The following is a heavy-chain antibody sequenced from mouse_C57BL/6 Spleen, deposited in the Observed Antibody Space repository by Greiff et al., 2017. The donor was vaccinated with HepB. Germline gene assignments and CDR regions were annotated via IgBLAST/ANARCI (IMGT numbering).Heavy chain of an antibody. J-gene: IGHJ2*01. Sequence: QVQLQQPGAELVKPGASVKLSCKASGYTFTSYWMHWVKQRPGQGLEWIGMIHPNSGSTNYNEKFKSKATLTVDKSSSTAYMQLSSLTSEDSAVYYCARREDYSNYGDYWGQGTTLTVSS. D-gene: IGHD2-5*01. CDR1: GYTFTSYW. CDR2: IHPNSGST. CDR3: ARREDYSNYGDY. V-gene: IGHV1-64*01.